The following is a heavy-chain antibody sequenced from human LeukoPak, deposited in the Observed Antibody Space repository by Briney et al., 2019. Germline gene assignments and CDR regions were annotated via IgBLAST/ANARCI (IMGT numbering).Heavy chain of an antibody. Sequence: SETLSLTCTVSGGSISSSSYYWGWIRQPPGKGLEWIGSIYYSGSTYYNPSLKSRVTISVDRSKNQFSLKLSSVTAADTAVYYCAKASGYYPYYGMDVWGQGTTVTVSS. D-gene: IGHD3-3*01. CDR3: AKASGYYPYYGMDV. J-gene: IGHJ6*02. CDR1: GGSISSSSYY. CDR2: IYYSGST. V-gene: IGHV4-39*07.